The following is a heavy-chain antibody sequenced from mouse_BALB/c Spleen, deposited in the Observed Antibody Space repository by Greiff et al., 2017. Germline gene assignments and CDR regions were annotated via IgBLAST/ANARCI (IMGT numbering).Heavy chain of an antibody. CDR2: ISSGGSYT. CDR1: GFTFSSYA. J-gene: IGHJ2*01. D-gene: IGHD2-1*01. Sequence: EVKLVESGGGLVKPGGSLKLSCAASGFTFSSYAMSWVRQTPEKRLEWVATISSGGSYTYYPDSVKGRITISRDNAKNTLYLQMSSLRSEDTAMYDCASHDGNPTRFDDWGQGTTLTVSS. V-gene: IGHV5-9-3*01. CDR3: ASHDGNPTRFDD.